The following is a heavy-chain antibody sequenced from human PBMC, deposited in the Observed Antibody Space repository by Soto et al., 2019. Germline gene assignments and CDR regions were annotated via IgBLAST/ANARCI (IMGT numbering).Heavy chain of an antibody. Sequence: QVQLVQSGAEVKKPGASVKVSCKASGYTFTNYGITWMRQAPDQGLEWMGWISAYNGNTYYAQKFQGRLTITTDASTNTAYMGRRSLRSDDTAVYYCARKGTGYPTDHWGQGTLVTVSS. CDR1: GYTFTNYG. V-gene: IGHV1-18*01. CDR2: ISAYNGNT. J-gene: IGHJ5*02. D-gene: IGHD3-9*01. CDR3: ARKGTGYPTDH.